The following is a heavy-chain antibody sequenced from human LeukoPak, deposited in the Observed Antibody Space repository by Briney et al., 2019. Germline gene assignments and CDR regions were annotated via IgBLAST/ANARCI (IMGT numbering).Heavy chain of an antibody. CDR2: ISYDGSNK. J-gene: IGHJ6*02. CDR3: AKEDYGDYVGEHYYGMDV. V-gene: IGHV3-30*18. Sequence: GRSLRLSCAASGFTFSSYGMHWVRQAPGKGLEWVAVISYDGSNKYYADSVKGRFTISRDNSKNTLYLQMNSLRAEDTAVYYCAKEDYGDYVGEHYYGMDVWGQGTTVTVS. D-gene: IGHD4-17*01. CDR1: GFTFSSYG.